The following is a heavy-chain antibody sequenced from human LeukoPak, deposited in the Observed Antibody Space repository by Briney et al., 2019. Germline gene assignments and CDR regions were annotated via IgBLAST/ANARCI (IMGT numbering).Heavy chain of an antibody. Sequence: GGSLRLSCAASGFTFSSYWMSWVRQAPGKGLEWVANIKQDGSEKYYVDSVKGRFTISRDNAKNSLYLQMNSLRAGDTAVYYCARVYGSGLDGMDVWGQGTTVTVSS. J-gene: IGHJ6*02. CDR1: GFTFSSYW. V-gene: IGHV3-7*01. D-gene: IGHD3-10*01. CDR3: ARVYGSGLDGMDV. CDR2: IKQDGSEK.